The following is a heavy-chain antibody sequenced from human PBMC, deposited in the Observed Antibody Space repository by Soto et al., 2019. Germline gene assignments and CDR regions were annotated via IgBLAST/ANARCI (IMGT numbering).Heavy chain of an antibody. Sequence: QVQLQQWGAGLLKPSETLSLPCAVYGGSFRGYYWSWIRQPPGKGREWIGEINHSGSTNYNPSLKSRVTISVDTSKNQFSLKLSSVTAADTAVYYCARVFRVRGVVRGIDYWGQGTLVTVSS. V-gene: IGHV4-34*01. CDR2: INHSGST. D-gene: IGHD3-10*01. CDR1: GGSFRGYY. J-gene: IGHJ4*02. CDR3: ARVFRVRGVVRGIDY.